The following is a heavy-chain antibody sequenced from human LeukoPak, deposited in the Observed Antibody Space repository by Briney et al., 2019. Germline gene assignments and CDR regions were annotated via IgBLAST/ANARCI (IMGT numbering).Heavy chain of an antibody. CDR2: IYYSGST. D-gene: IGHD3-22*01. CDR3: ARSPYYYDSSGYPRNWYFDL. V-gene: IGHV4-39*01. CDR1: GGSISSSNW. Sequence: SETLSLTCAVSGGSISSSNWWSWVRQPPGKGLEWIGSIYYSGSTYYNPSLKSRVTISVDTSKNQFSLKLSSVTAADTAVYYCARSPYYYDSSGYPRNWYFDLWGRGTLVTVSS. J-gene: IGHJ2*01.